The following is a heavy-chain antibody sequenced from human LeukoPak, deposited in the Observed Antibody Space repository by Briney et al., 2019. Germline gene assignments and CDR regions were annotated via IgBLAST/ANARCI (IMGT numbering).Heavy chain of an antibody. J-gene: IGHJ4*02. CDR1: GGTFSNYA. Sequence: SVKVSCKASGGTFSNYAISWVRQAPGQGLEWMGGIMPIFDTADYAQKFQGRITITADESTSTVYMELSSLRSEDTAVYYCAREEERIAIFGVTNSRFDYWGQGTLVTVSS. D-gene: IGHD3-3*01. CDR3: AREEERIAIFGVTNSRFDY. V-gene: IGHV1-69*13. CDR2: IMPIFDTA.